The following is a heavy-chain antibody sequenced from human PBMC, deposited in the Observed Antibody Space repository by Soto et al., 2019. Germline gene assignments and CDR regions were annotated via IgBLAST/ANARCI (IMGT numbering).Heavy chain of an antibody. CDR1: GFTFSSYG. V-gene: IGHV3-33*01. Sequence: GGSLRLSCAASGFTFSSYGMHWVRQAPGKGLEWVAVIWYDGSNKYYADSVKGRFTISRDNSKNTLYLQMNSLRAEDTAVYYCAREFPNPRYFDYWGQGTLVTVSS. CDR2: IWYDGSNK. CDR3: AREFPNPRYFDY. J-gene: IGHJ4*02.